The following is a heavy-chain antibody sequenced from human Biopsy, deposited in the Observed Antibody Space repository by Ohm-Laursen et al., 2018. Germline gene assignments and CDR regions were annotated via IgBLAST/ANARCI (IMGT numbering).Heavy chain of an antibody. CDR3: AREAIGYQLPCDD. CDR2: IIPILRTT. D-gene: IGHD2-2*01. J-gene: IGHJ4*02. CDR1: GGTFTNYA. V-gene: IGHV1-69*01. Sequence: SSVKVSCKASGGTFTNYAISWVRQAPGQGLEWMGGIIPILRTTAYAQTFLGRVTIIADSPTSTVDMELTSLTSDDTAVYFCAREAIGYQLPCDDWGQGTLVTVSS.